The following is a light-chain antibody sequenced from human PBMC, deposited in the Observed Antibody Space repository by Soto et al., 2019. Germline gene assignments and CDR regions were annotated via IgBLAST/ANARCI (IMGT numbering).Light chain of an antibody. J-gene: IGLJ1*01. Sequence: QSALTQPPSVSGAPGQRGTISCTGSSSNIGAGYDVHWYQQLPGTAPKLLIYGNSNRPSGVPDRFSGSKSGTSASLAITGFQAEDEADYYCQSYDSSLSGYVFGTGTKVTVL. V-gene: IGLV1-40*01. CDR1: SSNIGAGYD. CDR2: GNS. CDR3: QSYDSSLSGYV.